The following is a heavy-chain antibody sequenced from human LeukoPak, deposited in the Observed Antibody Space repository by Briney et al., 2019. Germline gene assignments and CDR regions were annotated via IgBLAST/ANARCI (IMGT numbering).Heavy chain of an antibody. CDR1: GFTFSSYA. J-gene: IGHJ5*02. CDR2: ISGSGGST. Sequence: GGSLRPSCAASGFTFSSYAMSWVRQAPGKGLEWVSAISGSGGSTYYADSVKGRFTISRDNSKNTLYLQMNSLRAEDTAVYYCAKSDSYYYGSGSLTGNWFDPWGQGTLVTVSS. V-gene: IGHV3-23*01. D-gene: IGHD3-10*01. CDR3: AKSDSYYYGSGSLTGNWFDP.